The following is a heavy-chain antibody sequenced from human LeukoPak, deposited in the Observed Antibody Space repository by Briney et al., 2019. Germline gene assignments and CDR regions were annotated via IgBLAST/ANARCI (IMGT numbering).Heavy chain of an antibody. CDR1: GGSISSGGYS. Sequence: SQTLSLTCAVSGGSISSGGYSWSWIRQPPGKGLEWIGYIYHSGSTYYNPSLKSRVTISVDTSKNQFSLKLSSVTAADTAVYYCASGTAGLVVVAPLRYWGQGTLVTVSS. D-gene: IGHD2-15*01. J-gene: IGHJ4*02. CDR3: ASGTAGLVVVAPLRY. V-gene: IGHV4-30-2*01. CDR2: IYHSGST.